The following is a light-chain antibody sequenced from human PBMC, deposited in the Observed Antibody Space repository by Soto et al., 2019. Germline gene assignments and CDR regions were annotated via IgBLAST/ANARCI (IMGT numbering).Light chain of an antibody. J-gene: IGKJ1*01. Sequence: EIVLTHSPGTLSLSTWERATLSCRASQTVSSSLAWYQQKPGQAPRLLISGASSRAADIPDRFSGSGSGTDFTLTINRLEPEDFAVYYCQQYGGSPRTFGQGTKVDI. CDR2: GAS. CDR1: QTVSSS. V-gene: IGKV3-20*01. CDR3: QQYGGSPRT.